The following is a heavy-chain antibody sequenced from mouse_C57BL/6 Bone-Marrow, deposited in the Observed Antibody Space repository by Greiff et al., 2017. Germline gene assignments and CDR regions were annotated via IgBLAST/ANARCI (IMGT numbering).Heavy chain of an antibody. J-gene: IGHJ2*01. CDR3: ARSFGTDY. V-gene: IGHV1-59*01. CDR2: IDPSDSYT. Sequence: QVQLQQSGAELVRPGTSVKLSCKASGYTFTSYWMHWVKQRPGQGLEWIGVIDPSDSYTNYNQKFKGKATLTVDTSSSTAYMQLSSLTSEDAAVYYCARSFGTDYGGQGTTLTVSS. CDR1: GYTFTSYW. D-gene: IGHD2-14*01.